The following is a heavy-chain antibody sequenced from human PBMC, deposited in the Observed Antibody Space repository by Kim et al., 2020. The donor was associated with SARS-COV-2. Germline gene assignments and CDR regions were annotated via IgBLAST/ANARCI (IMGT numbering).Heavy chain of an antibody. CDR3: ARVRITMVRGVITLNNYYYYGMDV. V-gene: IGHV4-34*01. J-gene: IGHJ6*02. CDR2: INHSGST. CDR1: GGSFSGYY. Sequence: SETLSLTCAVYGGSFSGYYWSWIRQPPGKGLEWIGEINHSGSTNYNPSLKSRVTISVDTSKNQFSLKLSSVTAADTAVYYCARVRITMVRGVITLNNYYYYGMDVWGQGTTVTVSS. D-gene: IGHD3-10*01.